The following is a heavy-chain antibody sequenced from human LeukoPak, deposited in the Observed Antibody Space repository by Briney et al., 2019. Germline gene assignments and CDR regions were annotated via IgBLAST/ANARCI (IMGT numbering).Heavy chain of an antibody. CDR3: ARRIVAVPAARYYYMDV. V-gene: IGHV1-2*02. J-gene: IGHJ6*03. CDR2: INPNSGGT. D-gene: IGHD2-2*01. Sequence: VSSVKVSXKASGYTFTGYYMHWVRQAPGQGLEWMGWINPNSGGTNYAQKFQGRVTMTRDTSISTAYMELSRLRSDDTAVYYCARRIVAVPAARYYYMDVWGKGTTVTVSS. CDR1: GYTFTGYY.